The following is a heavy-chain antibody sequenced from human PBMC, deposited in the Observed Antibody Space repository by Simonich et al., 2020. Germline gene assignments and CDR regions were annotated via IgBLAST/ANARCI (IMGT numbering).Heavy chain of an antibody. J-gene: IGHJ4*02. CDR2: IHSTGVT. CDR3: ARGGLYFDY. D-gene: IGHD2-15*01. CDR1: GGTISSYY. V-gene: IGHV4-59*01. Sequence: QVQLQESGPGLVKPSETLSLTCTVSGGTISSYYESWIRQPPGKGLEWIGYIHSTGVTNCHPSLKSRVTLSVDTSKNPFSLKLSSVTAADTAVYYCARGGLYFDYWGQGTLVTVSS.